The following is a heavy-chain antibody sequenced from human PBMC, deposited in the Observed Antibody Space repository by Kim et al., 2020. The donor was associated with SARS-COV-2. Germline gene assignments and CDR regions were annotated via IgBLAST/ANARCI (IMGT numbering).Heavy chain of an antibody. D-gene: IGHD4-17*01. CDR2: SI. V-gene: IGHV3-9*01. CDR3: ARTVGQNWFDP. Sequence: SIGYADSVKGRFTIARDNAKNSLYLQMNSLRAEDTALYYCARTVGQNWFDPWGQGTLVTVSS. J-gene: IGHJ5*02.